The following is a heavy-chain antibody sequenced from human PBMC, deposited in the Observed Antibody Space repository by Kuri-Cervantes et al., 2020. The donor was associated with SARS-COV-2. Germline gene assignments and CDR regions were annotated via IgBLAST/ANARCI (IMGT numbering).Heavy chain of an antibody. CDR2: IKSKTDGGTA. D-gene: IGHD5-18*01. CDR1: GLTFSSYA. J-gene: IGHJ6*02. CDR3: TTVGTGYSYGFDYYGMDV. V-gene: IGHV3-15*07. Sequence: GESLKISCAASGLTFSSYAMNWVRQAPGKGLEWVGRIKSKTDGGTADYAAPVKGRFTISRDDSKNTLYLQMNSLKTEDTAVYYCTTVGTGYSYGFDYYGMDVWGQGTTVTVSS.